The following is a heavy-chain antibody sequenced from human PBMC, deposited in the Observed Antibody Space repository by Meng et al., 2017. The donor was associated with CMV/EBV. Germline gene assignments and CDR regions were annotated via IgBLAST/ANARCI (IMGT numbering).Heavy chain of an antibody. J-gene: IGHJ6*02. D-gene: IGHD4-11*01. Sequence: SVKVSCKASGCTFSSYAISWVRQAPGQGLEWMGGIIPILGIANYAQKFQGRVTITADKSTSTAYMELSSLRSEDTAVYYCARSTVTRRGPGAPNYYYYGMDVWGQGTTVTVSS. CDR1: GCTFSSYA. V-gene: IGHV1-69*10. CDR2: IIPILGIA. CDR3: ARSTVTRRGPGAPNYYYYGMDV.